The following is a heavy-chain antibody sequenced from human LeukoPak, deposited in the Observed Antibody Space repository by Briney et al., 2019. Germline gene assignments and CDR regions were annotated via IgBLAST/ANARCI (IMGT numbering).Heavy chain of an antibody. CDR1: GYTFTSYD. Sequence: ASVKVSCKASGYTFTSYDINWVRQATGQGLEWMGWISAYNGNTNYAQKLQGRVTMTTDTSTSTAYMELRSLRSDDTAVYYCARGIGYYDYVWGSYRSGGYFDYWGQGTLVTVSS. J-gene: IGHJ4*02. CDR3: ARGIGYYDYVWGSYRSGGYFDY. V-gene: IGHV1-18*01. CDR2: ISAYNGNT. D-gene: IGHD3-16*02.